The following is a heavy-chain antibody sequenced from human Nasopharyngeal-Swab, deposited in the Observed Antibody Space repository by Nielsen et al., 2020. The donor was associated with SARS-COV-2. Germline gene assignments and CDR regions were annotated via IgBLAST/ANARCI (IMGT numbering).Heavy chain of an antibody. J-gene: IGHJ5*02. CDR1: GFTFSSYG. CDR3: AREGLSSGYLNWFDP. D-gene: IGHD3-22*01. Sequence: GSPKISCAASGFTFSSYGMHWVRQAPGKGLEWVAVIWYDGSNKYYADSVKGRFTISRDNSKNTLYLQMNSLRAEDTAVYYCAREGLSSGYLNWFDPWGQGTLVTVSS. CDR2: IWYDGSNK. V-gene: IGHV3-33*01.